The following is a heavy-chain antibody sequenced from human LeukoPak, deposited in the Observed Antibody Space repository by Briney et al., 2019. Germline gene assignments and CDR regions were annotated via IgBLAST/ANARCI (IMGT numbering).Heavy chain of an antibody. D-gene: IGHD2-15*01. CDR1: GGSISTSSYH. J-gene: IGHJ5*02. Sequence: AETLSLTCTVSGGSISTSSYHWSWIRQPPGQGLEWIETIHYSGSAYYNPSLKSRLTVSVDTSNNQFSLKLSSVTAADTAVYYCARYCSGGGCSSSSCFDPWGQGALVTVSS. CDR3: ARYCSGGGCSSSSCFDP. V-gene: IGHV4-39*01. CDR2: IHYSGSA.